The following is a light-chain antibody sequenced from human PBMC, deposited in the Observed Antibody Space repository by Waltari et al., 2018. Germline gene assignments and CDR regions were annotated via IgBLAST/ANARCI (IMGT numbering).Light chain of an antibody. V-gene: IGLV2-14*03. CDR2: DVR. Sequence: QSALTQPASVSGSPGQSITISCTGTSRDFGAYTYISWYQQHQGKVPKVMIFDVRNRPSGVANRFAGSKSGNTASLTISGRQAEDEADYYCASYTSRNMLVFGSGTKVTIL. CDR1: SRDFGAYTY. CDR3: ASYTSRNMLV. J-gene: IGLJ1*01.